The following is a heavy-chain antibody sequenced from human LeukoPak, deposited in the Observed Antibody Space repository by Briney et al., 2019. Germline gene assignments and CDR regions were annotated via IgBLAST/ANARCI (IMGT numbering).Heavy chain of an antibody. CDR2: ISGSGT. D-gene: IGHD2-21*02. Sequence: GGSLRLSCAASGFTFSNYAMTWVRQAPGKGLEWVSSISGSGTYYADSVKGRFTISRDNSKNTLYLQMNSLRAEDTALYYCAKHAGDYYFDYWGQGTLVTVSS. CDR1: GFTFSNYA. CDR3: AKHAGDYYFDY. J-gene: IGHJ4*02. V-gene: IGHV3-23*01.